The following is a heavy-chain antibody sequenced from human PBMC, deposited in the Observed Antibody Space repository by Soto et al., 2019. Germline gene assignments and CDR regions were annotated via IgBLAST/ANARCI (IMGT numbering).Heavy chain of an antibody. Sequence: PGGSLRLSCAASGFTFSSYAMHWVRQAPGKGLEWVAVISYDGSNKYYADSVKGRFTISRDNSKNTLYLQMNSLRAEDTAVYYCARGVYGFGGVYYGMDVWGQGTTVTVSS. CDR3: ARGVYGFGGVYYGMDV. D-gene: IGHD3-16*01. CDR1: GFTFSSYA. V-gene: IGHV3-30-3*01. CDR2: ISYDGSNK. J-gene: IGHJ6*02.